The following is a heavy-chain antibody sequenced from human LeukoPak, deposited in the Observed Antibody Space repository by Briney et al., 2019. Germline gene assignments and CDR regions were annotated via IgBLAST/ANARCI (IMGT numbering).Heavy chain of an antibody. D-gene: IGHD2-2*01. CDR1: GYSISSGYY. Sequence: PSETLSLTCAVSGYSISSGYYWGWIRQPPGKGLEWIGRIYRSGSTYYKPSLKSRVTISVDTSKTQFSLKLTSVTAADTAVYYCARYHCSTTSCINYFDYWGQGTLVTVSS. CDR2: IYRSGST. CDR3: ARYHCSTTSCINYFDY. V-gene: IGHV4-38-2*01. J-gene: IGHJ4*02.